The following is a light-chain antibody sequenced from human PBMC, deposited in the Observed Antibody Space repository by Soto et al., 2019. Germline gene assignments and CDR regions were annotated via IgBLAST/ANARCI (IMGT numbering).Light chain of an antibody. CDR1: QSVSSY. J-gene: IGKJ2*01. CDR3: QQRSNWPPYT. Sequence: EIVLTQSPATLSLSPGESATLSCRASQSVSSYLAWYQHKPGLAPRLLIYDASNRATGIPARFSGSGSGTDFTLTISSLEPEDSAVYYCQQRSNWPPYTFGQGTKLEIK. CDR2: DAS. V-gene: IGKV3-11*01.